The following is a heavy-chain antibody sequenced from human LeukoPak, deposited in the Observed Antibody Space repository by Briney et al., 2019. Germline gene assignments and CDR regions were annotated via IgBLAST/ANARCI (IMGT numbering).Heavy chain of an antibody. CDR3: ARLSYDRSGYWPDYFDY. V-gene: IGHV4-59*08. J-gene: IGHJ4*02. CDR2: IYYSGST. CDR1: GGSISSYY. D-gene: IGHD3-22*01. Sequence: SETLSLTCTVSGGSISSYYWNWIRQPPGKGLEWIGYIYYSGSTNYSPSLKSRVTISVDMFKNQFSLKLSSVTAADTAVYYCARLSYDRSGYWPDYFDYWGQGTLVTVSS.